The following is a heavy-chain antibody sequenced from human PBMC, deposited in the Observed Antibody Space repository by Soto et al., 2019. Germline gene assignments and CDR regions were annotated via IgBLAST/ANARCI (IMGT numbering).Heavy chain of an antibody. Sequence: GGSLRLSCVASGFTFSSYWMTWVRQAPGKGLEWVANIKQDGSEKYYADSVKGRFTISGDNAKNSMYLQMNSLRAEDTALYYCARNRYSDYWGQGTLVTVSS. CDR3: ARNRYSDY. CDR1: GFTFSSYW. CDR2: IKQDGSEK. J-gene: IGHJ4*02. D-gene: IGHD3-16*02. V-gene: IGHV3-7*01.